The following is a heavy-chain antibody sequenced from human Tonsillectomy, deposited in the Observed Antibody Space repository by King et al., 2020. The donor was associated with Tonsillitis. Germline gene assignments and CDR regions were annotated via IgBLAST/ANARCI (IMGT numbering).Heavy chain of an antibody. D-gene: IGHD6-13*01. CDR3: ARASAAAFDY. J-gene: IGHJ4*02. Sequence: VQLVESGGGLVQPGGSLRLSCAASGFTFSSYWMHWVRQAQGKGLVWVSRINSDESTTTYADSVKGRFTISRDNAKNTLYLQMNSLRAEDTAVYYCARASAAAFDYWGQGTLVTVSS. CDR2: INSDESTT. CDR1: GFTFSSYW. V-gene: IGHV3-74*01.